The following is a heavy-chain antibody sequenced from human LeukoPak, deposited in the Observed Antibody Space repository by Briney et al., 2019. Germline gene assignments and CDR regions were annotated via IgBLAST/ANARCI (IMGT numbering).Heavy chain of an antibody. D-gene: IGHD1-26*01. V-gene: IGHV1-2*06. CDR3: ARDGGSYSWWFDP. CDR1: GYTFTGYY. J-gene: IGHJ5*02. Sequence: GASVKVSCKASGYTFTGYYMHWVRQAPGQGLEWMGRINPNSGGTNYAQKFQGRVTMTTDTSTSTAYMELRSLRSDDTAVYYCARDGGSYSWWFDPWGQGTLVTVSS. CDR2: INPNSGGT.